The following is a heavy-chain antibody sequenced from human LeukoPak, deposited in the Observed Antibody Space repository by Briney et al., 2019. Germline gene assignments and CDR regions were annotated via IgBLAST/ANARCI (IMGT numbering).Heavy chain of an antibody. Sequence: PSETLSLTCGVYGGSFSGYYWSWVRQSPGKGLEWIGEITHTGTTNYNPSLKNRVTISGDTSQNHFSLTLRSVTAADTAVYFCARTPSATNRFDAWGQGTLVTVSS. D-gene: IGHD6-25*01. V-gene: IGHV4-34*01. J-gene: IGHJ5*02. CDR1: GGSFSGYY. CDR2: ITHTGTT. CDR3: ARTPSATNRFDA.